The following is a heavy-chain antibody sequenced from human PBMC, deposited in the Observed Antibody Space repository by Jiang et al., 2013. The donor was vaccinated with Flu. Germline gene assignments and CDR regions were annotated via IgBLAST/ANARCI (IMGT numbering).Heavy chain of an antibody. D-gene: IGHD1-26*01. CDR2: ISAYNGNT. CDR1: GYTFTSYG. V-gene: IGHV1-18*01. CDR3: ARDRGSIVGAARAFDI. J-gene: IGHJ3*02. Sequence: EVKKPGASVKASCKASGYTFTSYGISWVRQAPGQGLEWMGWISAYNGNTNYAQKLQGRVTMTTDTSTSTAYMELRSLRSDDTAVYYCARDRGSIVGAARAFDIWGQGTMVTVSS.